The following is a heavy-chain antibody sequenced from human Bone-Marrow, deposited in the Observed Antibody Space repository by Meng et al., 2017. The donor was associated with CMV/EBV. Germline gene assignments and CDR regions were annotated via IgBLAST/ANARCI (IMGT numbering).Heavy chain of an antibody. CDR3: ARDSRDSSGYWVWDY. CDR1: GGTFSSYA. CDR2: IIPIFGTA. J-gene: IGHJ4*02. V-gene: IGHV1-69*13. D-gene: IGHD3-22*01. Sequence: QGRWGQLGGEGKRPGASVKVSCKASGGTFSSYAISWVRQAPGQGLEWMGGIIPIFGTANYAQKFQGRVTITADESTSTAYMELSSLRSEDTAVYYCARDSRDSSGYWVWDYWGQGTLVTVSS.